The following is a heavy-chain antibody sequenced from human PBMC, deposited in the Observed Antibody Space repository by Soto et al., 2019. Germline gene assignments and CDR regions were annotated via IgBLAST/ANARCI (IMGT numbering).Heavy chain of an antibody. V-gene: IGHV1-69*02. Sequence: QVQLVQSGAEVKKPGSSVKVSCKASGGTFSSYTISWVRQAPGQGLEWMGRIIPILGIANYAQKFQGRVTITADKSTSTAYMELSSLRSEDTAVYYWARGELVVVAANYYYYYGMDVWGQGTTVTVSS. D-gene: IGHD2-15*01. CDR3: ARGELVVVAANYYYYYGMDV. CDR2: IIPILGIA. J-gene: IGHJ6*02. CDR1: GGTFSSYT.